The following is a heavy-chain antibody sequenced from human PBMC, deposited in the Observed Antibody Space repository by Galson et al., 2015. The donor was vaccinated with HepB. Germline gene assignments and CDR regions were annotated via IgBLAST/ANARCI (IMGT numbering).Heavy chain of an antibody. D-gene: IGHD2-15*01. Sequence: SLRLSCAASGFTLSSHWMSWVRQTLEKGLEWVANINQNGGQKHYVDSVKGRFTVSRDNAKNSLYLQMNNLRAEDTAIYYCTRDVVAVLGSFDLWGQGTMVTVSS. CDR1: GFTLSSHW. J-gene: IGHJ3*01. CDR3: TRDVVAVLGSFDL. CDR2: INQNGGQK. V-gene: IGHV3-7*01.